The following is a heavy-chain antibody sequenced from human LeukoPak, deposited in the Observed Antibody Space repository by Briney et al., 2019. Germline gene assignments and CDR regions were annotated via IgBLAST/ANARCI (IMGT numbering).Heavy chain of an antibody. Sequence: GSLRLSCAASGFTFSSCAMSWVRQAPGKGLEWVSAISGSGGSTYYADSVKGRFTISRDNSKNTLYLQMNSLRAEDTAVYYCAKDPGDYYDILTGYYWGQGTLVTVSS. V-gene: IGHV3-23*01. CDR3: AKDPGDYYDILTGYY. CDR1: GFTFSSCA. CDR2: ISGSGGST. J-gene: IGHJ4*02. D-gene: IGHD3-9*01.